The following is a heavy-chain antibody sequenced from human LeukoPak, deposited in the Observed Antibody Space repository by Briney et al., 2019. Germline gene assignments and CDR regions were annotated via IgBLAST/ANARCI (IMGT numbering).Heavy chain of an antibody. V-gene: IGHV4-39*01. D-gene: IGHD3-10*01. CDR3: ARHSGSGSLSRPFDP. CDR1: GASITSGGVY. CDR2: IYYTGST. Sequence: PSETLSLTCTVSGASITSGGVYWGWLRQSPGKGLEWIATIYYTGSTYYDPTLKSRVTISIDTSKNQFSLNVRSVSAADTAVYYCARHSGSGSLSRPFDPWGQGTLVTVTS. J-gene: IGHJ5*02.